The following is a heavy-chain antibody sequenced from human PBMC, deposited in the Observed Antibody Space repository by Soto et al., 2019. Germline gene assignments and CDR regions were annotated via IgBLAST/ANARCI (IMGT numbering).Heavy chain of an antibody. CDR2: FYPGDSDT. J-gene: IGHJ4*02. V-gene: IGHV5-51*01. CDR3: ARQIYDSDTGPNFQYYFDS. Sequence: GESLKISCQGSGYIFTNYWIGWVRQMPGKGLDWMGIFYPGDSDTRYSPSFQGQVTISADKSISTAYLQWSSLRASDTAMYYCARQIYDSDTGPNFQYYFDSWGQGTPVTVSS. D-gene: IGHD3-22*01. CDR1: GYIFTNYW.